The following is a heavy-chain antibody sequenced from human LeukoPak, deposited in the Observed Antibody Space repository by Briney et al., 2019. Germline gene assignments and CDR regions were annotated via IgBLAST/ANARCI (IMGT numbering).Heavy chain of an antibody. CDR3: ARGGLDYYFYMDV. Sequence: SETLSLTCTVSGGSVSSHFWSWVRQPPGKGPEWLGYIHHSGGTRFNPPPKSRLSISLDTSKNQISLSLNSVTAADAAVYYCARGGLDYYFYMDVWGKGTTVAVSS. V-gene: IGHV4-59*02. CDR1: GGSVSSHF. D-gene: IGHD3-16*01. CDR2: IHHSGGT. J-gene: IGHJ6*03.